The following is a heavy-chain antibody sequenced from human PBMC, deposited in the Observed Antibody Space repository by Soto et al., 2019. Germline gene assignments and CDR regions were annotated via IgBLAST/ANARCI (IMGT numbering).Heavy chain of an antibody. D-gene: IGHD3-22*01. CDR1: GGTFSSYA. CDR3: ASSPRGMIVVVSPFDY. J-gene: IGHJ4*02. V-gene: IGHV1-69*13. CDR2: IIPIFGTA. Sequence: AASVKVSCKASGGTFSSYAISWVRQAPGQGLEWMGGIIPIFGTANYAQKFQGRVTITADESTSTAYMELSSLRSEDTAVYYCASSPRGMIVVVSPFDYWGQGTLVTVSS.